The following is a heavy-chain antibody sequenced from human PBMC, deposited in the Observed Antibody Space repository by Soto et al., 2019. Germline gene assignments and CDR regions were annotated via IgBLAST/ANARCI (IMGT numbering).Heavy chain of an antibody. CDR1: GFTFRNAW. CDR3: TKDRFHGDYPFDY. CDR2: IKSKTDVGTT. J-gene: IGHJ4*02. D-gene: IGHD4-17*01. Sequence: EVQLVESGGGLVKPGGSLRLSCAASGFTFRNAWMNWVRQAPGKGLEWVGRIKSKTDVGTTDYAAPVKGRFTISRDDSKITLYLQMNSLKTEDTAVYYCTKDRFHGDYPFDYWGQGTLVTVSS. V-gene: IGHV3-15*07.